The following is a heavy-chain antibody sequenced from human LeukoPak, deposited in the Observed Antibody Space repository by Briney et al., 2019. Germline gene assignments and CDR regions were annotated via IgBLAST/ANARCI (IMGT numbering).Heavy chain of an antibody. V-gene: IGHV4-38-2*02. Sequence: SETLSLTCSVSGYSISSGYYWGWIRQAPGKGLEWIGSMDHGGDTYYNPSLERRVTLSLEPSKNKFCMKVTSVTAADPAVYYCASARRSPSGAVGSFDQWGQGTLVSVSS. D-gene: IGHD6-6*01. CDR3: ASARRSPSGAVGSFDQ. CDR1: GYSISSGYY. CDR2: MDHGGDT. J-gene: IGHJ4*02.